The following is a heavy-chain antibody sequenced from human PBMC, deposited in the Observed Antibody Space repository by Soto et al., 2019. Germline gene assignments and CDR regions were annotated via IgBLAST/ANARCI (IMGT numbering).Heavy chain of an antibody. CDR1: ADSISAYY. V-gene: IGHV4-59*01. CDR3: ARTTYGDDAFEI. D-gene: IGHD4-17*01. CDR2: VYYSGYS. J-gene: IGHJ3*02. Sequence: VQLQESAPGLVKPSETLSLTCTVSADSISAYYWSWIRQPPGKGLEWLAYVYYSGYSYYNPSLESRVTISVDTSKSQFSLKLNSVTAADTAVYYCARTTYGDDAFEIWGQGTMVTVSS.